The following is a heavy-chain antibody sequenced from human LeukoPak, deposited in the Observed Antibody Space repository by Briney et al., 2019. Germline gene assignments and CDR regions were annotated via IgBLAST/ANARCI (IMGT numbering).Heavy chain of an antibody. J-gene: IGHJ4*02. V-gene: IGHV4-39*07. CDR3: ARDTGSCSFDY. D-gene: IGHD2-15*01. CDR1: GGSLSSSSYY. Sequence: SETLSLTCTVSGGSLSSSSYYWGWIRQPPGKGLEWIGSIYYSGSTYYNPSLKSRVTISVDTSKNQFSLKLSSVTAADMAVYYCARDTGSCSFDYWGQGTLVTVSS. CDR2: IYYSGST.